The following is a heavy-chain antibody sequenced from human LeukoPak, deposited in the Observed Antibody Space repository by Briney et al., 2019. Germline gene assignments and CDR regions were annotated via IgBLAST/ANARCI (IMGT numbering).Heavy chain of an antibody. D-gene: IGHD5-12*01. J-gene: IGHJ4*02. CDR2: IYYSGST. V-gene: IGHV4-39*07. CDR1: GGSISSSSYY. Sequence: KPSETLSLTCTVSGGSISSSSYYWGWIRQPPGKGLEWIGSIYYSGSTYYNPSLKSRVTISVDTSKNQFSLKLSSVTAADTAVYYCAREDIVATILDYWGQGTLVTVSS. CDR3: AREDIVATILDY.